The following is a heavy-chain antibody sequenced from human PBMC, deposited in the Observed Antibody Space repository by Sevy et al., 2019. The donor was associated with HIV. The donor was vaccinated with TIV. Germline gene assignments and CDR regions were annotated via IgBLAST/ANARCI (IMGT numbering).Heavy chain of an antibody. CDR1: GFTFSSSS. J-gene: IGHJ4*02. D-gene: IGHD6-13*01. CDR3: ARFVSLGY. CDR2: ISQGGSEE. V-gene: IGHV3-7*01. Sequence: GGSLRLSCAASGFTFSSSSMTWVRQAPGKGLEWVATISQGGSEEYYVDSVKGRFTISRDNAKNSLYLQMNILSAVDTAVYFCARFVSLGYWGQGTLVTVSS.